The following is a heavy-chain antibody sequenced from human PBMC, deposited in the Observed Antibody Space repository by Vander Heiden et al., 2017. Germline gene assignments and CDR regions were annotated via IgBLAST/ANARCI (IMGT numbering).Heavy chain of an antibody. D-gene: IGHD1-1*01. CDR1: GFPSSSDG. CDR3: AKDWVMAATGYHHYFYGMDV. Sequence: QVQLVASWGGVVQPGRALRLSCAASGFPSSSDGMHWVRQAPGKGLEWVALIVMSYEGSNQYYTDSVKGLFTISRDNSKNTLYLQMNSLRAEDTAVYYCAKDWVMAATGYHHYFYGMDVWGQGTTVIVSS. CDR2: LIVMSYEGSNQ. V-gene: IGHV3-30*18. J-gene: IGHJ6*02.